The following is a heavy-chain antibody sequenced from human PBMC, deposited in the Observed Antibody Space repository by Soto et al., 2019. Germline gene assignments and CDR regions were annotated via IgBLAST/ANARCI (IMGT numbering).Heavy chain of an antibody. CDR1: GFTFSSYA. J-gene: IGHJ4*02. CDR3: ANRQSAYSVYDIITVYCFAY. V-gene: IGHV3-23*01. Sequence: GGSLRLSCAASGFTFSSYAMSWVRQAPGKGLEWVSAISGSGGSTYYADSVKGRFTISRDNSKNTLYLQMNSLRAEDTAVYYCANRQSAYSVYDIITVYCFAYWGQGTLVTVS. D-gene: IGHD5-12*01. CDR2: ISGSGGST.